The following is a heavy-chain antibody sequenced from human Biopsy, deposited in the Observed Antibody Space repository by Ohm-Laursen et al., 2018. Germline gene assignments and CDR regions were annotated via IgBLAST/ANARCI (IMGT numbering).Heavy chain of an antibody. D-gene: IGHD2-2*01. V-gene: IGHV4-61*01. Sequence: GTLSLTWTVSGGSVSDSFHFWSWIRQPPGKGLEWIGDVYYSGTTNYNPSLKSRLTISVDTPKNQFSLNLNSVTAADTAVYFCARDVKRYCSGTSCYSGYFGMDVWGQGTTVTVS. J-gene: IGHJ6*02. CDR2: VYYSGTT. CDR3: ARDVKRYCSGTSCYSGYFGMDV. CDR1: GGSVSDSFHF.